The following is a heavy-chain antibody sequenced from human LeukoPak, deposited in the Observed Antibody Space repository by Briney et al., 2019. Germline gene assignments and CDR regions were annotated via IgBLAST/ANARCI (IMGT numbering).Heavy chain of an antibody. D-gene: IGHD6-13*01. CDR3: AKEVPYSNTWYTIDY. V-gene: IGHV3-23*01. CDR1: GFTFSSHA. J-gene: IGHJ4*02. CDR2: ITCSGGST. Sequence: GRSLRLSCAASGFTFSSHAMSWVRQAPGKGLEWVSAITCSGGSTYYADSVKGRFAISRDNSKNTLYLQMDSLRAEDTAVYYCAKEVPYSNTWYTIDYWGQGTLVIVSS.